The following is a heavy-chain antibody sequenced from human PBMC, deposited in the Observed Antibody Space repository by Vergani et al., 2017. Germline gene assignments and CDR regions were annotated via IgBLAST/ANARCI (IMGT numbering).Heavy chain of an antibody. V-gene: IGHV1-8*01. Sequence: QVQLVQSGAEVKKPGASVKVFRKASGYTFTSYDTNWVRQATGQGLEWMGWMNPNSGNTVYAQKIQGRVTMTRNTSISTAYMELSSLRSEETAVYYCARGAYYDFWGGWNYYYYYYMDVWGKGTTVTVSS. J-gene: IGHJ6*03. D-gene: IGHD3-3*01. CDR1: GYTFTSYD. CDR2: MNPNSGNT. CDR3: ARGAYYDFWGGWNYYYYYYMDV.